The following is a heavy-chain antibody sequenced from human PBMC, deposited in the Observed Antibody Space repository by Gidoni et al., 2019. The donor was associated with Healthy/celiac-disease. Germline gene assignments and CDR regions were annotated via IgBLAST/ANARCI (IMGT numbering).Heavy chain of an antibody. V-gene: IGHV3-21*01. CDR2: SSSSSSYI. D-gene: IGHD3-10*01. J-gene: IGHJ3*02. Sequence: VQLVEYGGGLFKPGGSLRRSCAASGFTFSSYSMNWVRQAPGKGLEWVSSSSSSSSYIYYADSVKGRFTISRDNAKNSLYLQMNSLRAEDTAVYYCAREEGRWLRSDAFDIWGQGTMVTVSS. CDR1: GFTFSSYS. CDR3: AREEGRWLRSDAFDI.